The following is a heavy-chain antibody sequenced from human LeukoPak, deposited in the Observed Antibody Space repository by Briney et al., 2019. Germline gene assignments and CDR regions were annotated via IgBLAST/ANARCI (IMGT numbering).Heavy chain of an antibody. J-gene: IGHJ4*02. V-gene: IGHV4-38-2*02. Sequence: SETLSLTCTVSGYSISSGYYWGWIRQPPGKGLEWIGSIYHSGSTYYNPSLKSRVTISVDTSKNQFSLKLSSVTAADTAVYYCARESTMIVVPAGFFDYWGQGTLVTVSS. CDR2: IYHSGST. D-gene: IGHD3-22*01. CDR3: ARESTMIVVPAGFFDY. CDR1: GYSISSGYY.